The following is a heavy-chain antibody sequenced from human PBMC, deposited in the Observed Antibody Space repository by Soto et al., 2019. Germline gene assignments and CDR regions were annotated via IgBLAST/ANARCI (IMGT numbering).Heavy chain of an antibody. D-gene: IGHD6-19*01. V-gene: IGHV4-31*03. CDR1: GYSITAGGYY. CDR3: ARMYSSGSGWFHP. CDR2: FYSSGSI. J-gene: IGHJ5*02. Sequence: SETLSLTCFVSGYSITAGGYYWSWIRHHPGKGLEWIGSFYSSGSIIYNPSLRSRVPISGDTSSNQFSMSLTSVTAADTARYYCARMYSSGSGWFHPWGQGTLVTVSS.